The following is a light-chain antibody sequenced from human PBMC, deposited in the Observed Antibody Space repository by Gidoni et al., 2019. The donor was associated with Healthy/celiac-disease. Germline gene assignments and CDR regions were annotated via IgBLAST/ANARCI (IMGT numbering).Light chain of an antibody. CDR3: QQYGTSGRT. V-gene: IGKV3-20*01. J-gene: IGKJ4*01. CDR2: GAS. Sequence: ELVLTQSPGTLSLSPGERATLSGRASQSVSSSYLAWYQQKPGPAPRLLIYGASSRATGIPDRFSGSGSGTDFTLTISRLEPEDFAVYYCQQYGTSGRTFGGGTKVEIK. CDR1: QSVSSSY.